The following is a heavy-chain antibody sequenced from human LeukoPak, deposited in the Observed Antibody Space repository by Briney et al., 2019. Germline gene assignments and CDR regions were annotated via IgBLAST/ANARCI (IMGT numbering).Heavy chain of an antibody. CDR1: GGSISSGGYS. J-gene: IGHJ4*02. CDR3: ARGVIFDQAYFFDY. Sequence: SETLSLTCAVSGGSISSGGYSWSWIRQPPGKGLEWIGYIYHSGSTYYNPSLKSRVTISVDRSKNQFSLKLSSVTAADTAVYYCARGVIFDQAYFFDYWGQGTLVTVSS. CDR2: IYHSGST. V-gene: IGHV4-30-2*01. D-gene: IGHD2-21*01.